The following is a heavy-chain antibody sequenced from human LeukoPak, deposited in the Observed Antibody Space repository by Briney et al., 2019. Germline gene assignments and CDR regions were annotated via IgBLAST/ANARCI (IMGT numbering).Heavy chain of an antibody. Sequence: PGGSLRLSCAAPGFTFSSYWMSWVRQAPGKGLEWVSVIYSGGSTHYADSVKGRFTISRDNSKNTVYLQMNSLRAEDTAVYYCASFHGEYSLDYWGQGTLVTVSS. CDR2: IYSGGST. CDR3: ASFHGEYSLDY. CDR1: GFTFSSYW. V-gene: IGHV3-53*01. J-gene: IGHJ4*02. D-gene: IGHD4-17*01.